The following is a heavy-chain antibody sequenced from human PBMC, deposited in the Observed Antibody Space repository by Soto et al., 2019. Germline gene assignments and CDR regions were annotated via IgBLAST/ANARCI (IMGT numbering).Heavy chain of an antibody. D-gene: IGHD2-8*01. CDR2: INHSGST. CDR1: GFTLTYA. V-gene: IGHV4-34*01. CDR3: ASRHCTNGVCYYFDY. Sequence: VQLLESGGGLVQPGGSLRLSCAASGFTLTYAMSWVRQPPGKGLEWIGEINHSGSTNYNPSLKSRVTISVDTSKNQFSLKLSSVTAADTAVYYCASRHCTNGVCYYFDYWGQGTLVTVSS. J-gene: IGHJ4*02.